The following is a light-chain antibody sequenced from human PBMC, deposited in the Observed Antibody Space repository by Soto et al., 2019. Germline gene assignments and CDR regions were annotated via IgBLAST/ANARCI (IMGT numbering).Light chain of an antibody. CDR1: QSIRRW. CDR2: DAP. V-gene: IGKV1-5*01. J-gene: IGKJ1*01. Sequence: DIQMTQSPSMLSASVGDRVTIACRASQSIRRWLAWYQQKPGKAPKLLIFDAPTLESGVPSRFSGRGSETEFTLTISSLQPDDFATYYCQQYNSYSPATFGQGTKVEI. CDR3: QQYNSYSPAT.